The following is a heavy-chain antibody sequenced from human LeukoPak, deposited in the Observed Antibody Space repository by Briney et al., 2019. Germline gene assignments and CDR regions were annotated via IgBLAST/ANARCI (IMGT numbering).Heavy chain of an antibody. CDR3: ARDTGDGYYYFDY. D-gene: IGHD5-24*01. CDR1: GFTFSSYW. V-gene: IGHV3-7*01. J-gene: IGHJ4*02. Sequence: GGSLRLSXAASGFTFSSYWMSWVRQAPGKGLEWVANIKQDGSEKYYVDSVKGRFTISRDNAKNSLYLQMNSLRAEDTAVYYCARDTGDGYYYFDYWGQGTLVTVSS. CDR2: IKQDGSEK.